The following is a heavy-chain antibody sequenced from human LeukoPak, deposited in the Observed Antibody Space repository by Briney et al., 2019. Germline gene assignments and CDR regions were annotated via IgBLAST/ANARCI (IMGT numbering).Heavy chain of an antibody. Sequence: GESLKISCKGAGYSFTSSWIAWVRQMPEKGLEWMGIIYLGDSDTRYSPSFQGQVTISADKSISTAYLQWSSLKASDTALYFCVYCSGGSSSYGMDVWGQGTTVTVSS. CDR2: IYLGDSDT. CDR3: VYCSGGSSSYGMDV. J-gene: IGHJ6*02. V-gene: IGHV5-51*01. CDR1: GYSFTSSW. D-gene: IGHD2-15*01.